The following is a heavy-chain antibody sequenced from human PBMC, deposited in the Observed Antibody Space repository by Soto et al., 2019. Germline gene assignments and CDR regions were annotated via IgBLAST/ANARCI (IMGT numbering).Heavy chain of an antibody. CDR2: IYSGGST. Sequence: EVQLVESGGGLVQPGGSLRLSCAASGFTVTSNFMSWVRQAPRKGLEWVSVIYSGGSTYYADSVKGRFTISRDNSKNTLYLQMNSLRAEDTAVYYCARDSYYDILTGQGRDAFDIWGQGTMVTVSS. CDR1: GFTVTSNF. V-gene: IGHV3-66*01. CDR3: ARDSYYDILTGQGRDAFDI. J-gene: IGHJ3*02. D-gene: IGHD3-9*01.